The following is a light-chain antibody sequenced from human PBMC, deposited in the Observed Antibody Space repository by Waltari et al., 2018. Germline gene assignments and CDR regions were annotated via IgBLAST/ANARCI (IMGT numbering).Light chain of an antibody. CDR3: NSYRNINTYV. CDR1: NSDVGGYNY. CDR2: DVT. V-gene: IGLV2-14*01. Sequence: QSALTQPAFVSGSPGQSITIFCIGTNSDVGGYNYVSWYQKHTGQAHKLMIYDVTKPPSWVSNRFSGSKSGNTASLTISGLQAEDEADYYCNSYRNINTYVFGTGTKVTVL. J-gene: IGLJ1*01.